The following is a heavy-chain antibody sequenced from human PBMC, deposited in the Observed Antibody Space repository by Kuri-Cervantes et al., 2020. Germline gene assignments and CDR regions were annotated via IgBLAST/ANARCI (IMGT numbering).Heavy chain of an antibody. CDR3: VALNSRNAFHT. Sequence: GESLKISCTASGFIFGDYAMSWVRQAPGKGLGWVGFIRSKAYGGTTEYAASVKGRFTISRDDSKSIAYLQMNSLKTEDTAVYYCVALNSRNAFHTWGQGTVVTVSS. CDR1: GFIFGDYA. J-gene: IGHJ3*02. CDR2: IRSKAYGGTT. D-gene: IGHD5-18*01. V-gene: IGHV3-49*04.